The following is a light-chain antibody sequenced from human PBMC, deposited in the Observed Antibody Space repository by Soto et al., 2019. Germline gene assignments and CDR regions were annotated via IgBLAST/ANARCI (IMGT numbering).Light chain of an antibody. CDR3: QQSYTTPIS. J-gene: IGKJ5*01. V-gene: IGKV1-39*01. CDR1: QTIGKY. CDR2: DAS. Sequence: DIQMTQSPSSLSATVGDRVTNTCRASQTIGKYLNWYQQQPGKVPKLLIYDASYLQSGVPSRFSGSESGTDFTLTISSLQPEDFATYYCQQSYTTPISFGQGTRLENK.